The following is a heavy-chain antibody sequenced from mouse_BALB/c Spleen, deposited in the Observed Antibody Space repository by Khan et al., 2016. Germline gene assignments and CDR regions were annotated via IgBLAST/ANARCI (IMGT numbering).Heavy chain of an antibody. V-gene: IGHV1S127*01. D-gene: IGHD2-12*01. Sequence: QVQLQQSGPELVRPGASVKMSCKASGSTFTSYWMHWVKQRPGQGLEWIGMIDPSNSETRLNPKFKDKATLHVDKSSNTAYLQLSSLTSEASAVYYGELPGEAMEYGGQGTTVTVSS. CDR2: IDPSNSET. CDR3: ELPGEAMEY. J-gene: IGHJ4*01. CDR1: GSTFTSYW.